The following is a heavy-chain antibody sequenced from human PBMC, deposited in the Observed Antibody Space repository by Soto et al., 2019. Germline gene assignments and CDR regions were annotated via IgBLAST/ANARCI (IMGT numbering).Heavy chain of an antibody. V-gene: IGHV4-59*04. CDR2: IYYSGST. CDR3: ASPKIAFYNWFDP. D-gene: IGHD3-3*02. J-gene: IGHJ5*02. CDR1: GGSISSYY. Sequence: ETLSLTCTVSGGSISSYYWSWIRQPPGKGLEWIGYIYYSGSTYYNPSLKSRVTISVDTSKNQFSLKLSSVTAADTAVYYCASPKIAFYNWFDPWGQGTLVTVSS.